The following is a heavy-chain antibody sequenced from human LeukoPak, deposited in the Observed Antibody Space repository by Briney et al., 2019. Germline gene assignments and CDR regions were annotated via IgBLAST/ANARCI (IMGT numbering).Heavy chain of an antibody. D-gene: IGHD6-13*01. CDR1: GFTFSSYS. Sequence: KTGGSLRLSCAASGFTFSSYSMNWVRQAPEKGLEWVSSISSSSSYIYYADSVKGRFTISRDNAKNSLYLQMNSLRAEDTAVYYCARDQKYSSSWEVDYGMDVWGQGTTVTVSS. CDR3: ARDQKYSSSWEVDYGMDV. V-gene: IGHV3-21*01. CDR2: ISSSSSYI. J-gene: IGHJ6*02.